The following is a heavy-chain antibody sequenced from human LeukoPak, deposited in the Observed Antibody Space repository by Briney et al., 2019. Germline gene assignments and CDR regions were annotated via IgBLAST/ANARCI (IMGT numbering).Heavy chain of an antibody. CDR2: IYYSGST. D-gene: IGHD2-2*01. V-gene: IGHV4-39*07. J-gene: IGHJ3*02. CDR3: ARDSRDIVVVPAEEDAFDI. CDR1: GGSISSSSYY. Sequence: SETLSLTCTVSGGSISSSSYYWGWIRQPPGKGLEWIGSIYYSGSTYYNPSLKSRVTISVDTSKNQFSLKLSSVTAADTAVYYCARDSRDIVVVPAEEDAFDIWGQGTMVTVSS.